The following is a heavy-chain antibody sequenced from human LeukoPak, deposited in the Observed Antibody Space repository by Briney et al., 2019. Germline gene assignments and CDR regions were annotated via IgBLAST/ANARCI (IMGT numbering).Heavy chain of an antibody. D-gene: IGHD1-26*01. CDR1: GFTFDDYT. V-gene: IGHV3-43*01. J-gene: IGHJ4*02. CDR3: ANSGGGATLGY. CDR2: ISWDGGST. Sequence: GGSLRLPCAASGFTFDDYTMHWVRQAPGKGLEWVSLISWDGGSTYYADSVKGRFTISRDNSKNTLYLQMNSLRAEDTAVYYCANSGGGATLGYWGQGTLVTVSS.